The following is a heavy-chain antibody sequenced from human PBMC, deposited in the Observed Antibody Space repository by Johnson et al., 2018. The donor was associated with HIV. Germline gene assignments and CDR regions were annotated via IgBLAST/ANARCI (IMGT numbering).Heavy chain of an antibody. D-gene: IGHD3-22*01. V-gene: IGHV3-30-3*01. CDR1: GVTFSSYA. CDR2: ISYDGSYK. J-gene: IGHJ3*02. Sequence: VQLVESGGGVVQPGRSLRLSCAASGVTFSSYAMHWVRQAPGKGLEWVAVISYDGSYKYYADSVKGRFTISRDNSKNTLSLHMNSLRAEDTAVFYCARTPRPYDYDSSDGAVDIWGQGTMVTVSA. CDR3: ARTPRPYDYDSSDGAVDI.